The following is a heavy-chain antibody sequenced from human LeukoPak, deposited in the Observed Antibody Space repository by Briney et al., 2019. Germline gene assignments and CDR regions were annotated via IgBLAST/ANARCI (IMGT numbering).Heavy chain of an antibody. V-gene: IGHV3-21*01. D-gene: IGHD1-26*01. CDR3: ARNIESYKLYNFDS. J-gene: IGHJ4*02. CDR1: GFTFISYS. CDR2: ISSRSSYL. Sequence: GGSLRLSCAASGFTFISYSVTWVRQAPGKGLEWVSSISSRSSYLYYADSLKSRFTISRDYAKNLLYLQMNSLSAEDTAVYYCARNIESYKLYNFDSWGQGTLVTVSS.